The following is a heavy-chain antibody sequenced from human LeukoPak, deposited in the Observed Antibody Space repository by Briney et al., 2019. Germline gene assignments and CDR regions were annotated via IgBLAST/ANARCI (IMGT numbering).Heavy chain of an antibody. J-gene: IGHJ4*02. V-gene: IGHV4-34*01. CDR2: INHSGST. CDR3: ARGGGGSFHFDY. D-gene: IGHD1-26*01. CDR1: GGFFSGYY. Sequence: PSETLSLTCAVYGGFFSGYYWSWIRQPPGKGLEWIGEINHSGSTNYNPSLKSRVTISVDTSKNQFSLKLSSVTAADTAVYYCARGGGGSFHFDYWGQGTLVTVSS.